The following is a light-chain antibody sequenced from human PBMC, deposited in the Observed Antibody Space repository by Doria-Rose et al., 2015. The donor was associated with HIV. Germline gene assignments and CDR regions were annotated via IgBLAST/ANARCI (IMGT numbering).Light chain of an antibody. CDR2: AAS. CDR1: QTVSTY. CDR3: QQTYSSPQWT. J-gene: IGKJ1*01. Sequence: DIQVTQSTSSLSASIGDRVTITCRASQTVSTYLNWFQQEPGKAPKLLIYAASRLQSGVPSRFSGSGSGTDFTLTISGLQPGDFATYYCQQTYSSPQWTVGQGTKVE. V-gene: IGKV1-39*01.